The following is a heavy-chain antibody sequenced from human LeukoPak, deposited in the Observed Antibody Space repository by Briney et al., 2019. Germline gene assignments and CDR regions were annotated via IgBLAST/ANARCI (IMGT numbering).Heavy chain of an antibody. D-gene: IGHD3-10*01. V-gene: IGHV3-30-3*01. J-gene: IGHJ6*02. CDR3: ARVNQQYYYGSGIYRFYYYGMDV. CDR2: ISYDGSNK. CDR1: GFTFCSYA. Sequence: GRSLRLSCAASGFTFCSYALHWVRQAPGKGREWVSVISYDGSNKYYADSVKGRFTISRDNSENTVYLQMNSLRAEDTALYYCARVNQQYYYGSGIYRFYYYGMDVWGQGTTVTVSS.